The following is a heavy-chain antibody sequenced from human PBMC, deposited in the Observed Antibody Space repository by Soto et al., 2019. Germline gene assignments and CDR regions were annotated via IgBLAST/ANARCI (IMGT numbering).Heavy chain of an antibody. CDR2: IRGFSPYT. Sequence: GGSLRLSCISSGFTFGTYTMNWVRQAPGKGLEWVSGIRGFSPYTFYAESVKGRFTISRDNAKNSLYLQMDSLRAEDTAVYYCARDRGYDAHDYYYNAMDVWGQGTTVTVSS. D-gene: IGHD3-10*01. CDR3: ARDRGYDAHDYYYNAMDV. CDR1: GFTFGTYT. J-gene: IGHJ6*02. V-gene: IGHV3-21*01.